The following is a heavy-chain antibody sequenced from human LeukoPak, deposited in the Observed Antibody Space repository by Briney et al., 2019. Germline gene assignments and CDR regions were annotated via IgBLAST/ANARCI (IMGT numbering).Heavy chain of an antibody. CDR1: GGSMSSYY. CDR2: IYHSGST. D-gene: IGHD3-10*01. Sequence: PSETLSLTCSVSGGSMSSYYWSWVRQPPGKGLEWVGYIYHSGSTNYNPSLKNRVTTSVDTSKNQFSLKLSSVTAADTAVYYCARRNYGGNSGRYWYFDLWGRGTLVTVSS. CDR3: ARRNYGGNSGRYWYFDL. V-gene: IGHV4-59*01. J-gene: IGHJ2*01.